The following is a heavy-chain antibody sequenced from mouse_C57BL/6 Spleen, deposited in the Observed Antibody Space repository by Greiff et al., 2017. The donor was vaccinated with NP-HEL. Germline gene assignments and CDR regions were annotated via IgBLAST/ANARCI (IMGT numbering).Heavy chain of an antibody. CDR3: ARSYDYGPFAY. CDR1: GYAFSSSW. CDR2: IYPGDGDT. Sequence: QVQLQQSGPELVKPGASVKISCKASGYAFSSSWMNWVKQRPGTGLEWIGRIYPGDGDTNYNGKFKGKATLTADKSSSTAYMQLSSLTSEDSAVYFCARSYDYGPFAYWGQGTLVTVSA. D-gene: IGHD2-4*01. V-gene: IGHV1-82*01. J-gene: IGHJ3*01.